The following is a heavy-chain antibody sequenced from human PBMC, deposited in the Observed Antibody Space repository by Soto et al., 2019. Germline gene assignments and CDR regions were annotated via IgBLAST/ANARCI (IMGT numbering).Heavy chain of an antibody. CDR2: INPKSGGT. CDR3: ARGDSTDCSNGVCSFFYNHDMDV. V-gene: IGHV1-2*04. J-gene: IGHJ6*02. CDR1: GYSFTDYH. Sequence: ASVKVSCKASGYSFTDYHIHWVRQAPGQGLEWPGRINPKSGGTSTAQKFQGWVTMTTDTSIGTASMELTRLTSDDTAIYYCARGDSTDCSNGVCSFFYNHDMDVWGQGTTVTVSS. D-gene: IGHD2-8*01.